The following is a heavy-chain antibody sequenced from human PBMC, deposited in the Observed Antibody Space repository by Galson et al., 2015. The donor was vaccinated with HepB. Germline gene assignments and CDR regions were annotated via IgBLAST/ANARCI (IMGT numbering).Heavy chain of an antibody. J-gene: IGHJ6*03. CDR2: IKQDGSEK. D-gene: IGHD6-13*01. CDR1: GFTFSSYW. Sequence: SLRLSCAASGFTFSSYWMSWVRQAPGKGLEWVANIKQDGSEKYYVDSVKGRFTISRDNAKNSLYLQMNSLRAEDTAVYYCARDTYSSSWYGLVYYYYMDVWGKGTTVTVSS. V-gene: IGHV3-7*01. CDR3: ARDTYSSSWYGLVYYYYMDV.